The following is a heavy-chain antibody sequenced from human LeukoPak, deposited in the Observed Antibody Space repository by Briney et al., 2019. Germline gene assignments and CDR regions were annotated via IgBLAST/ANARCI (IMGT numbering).Heavy chain of an antibody. V-gene: IGHV1-18*01. CDR1: GYTITSYG. CDR3: ARGIRGATTPFDP. CDR2: INTYNGNT. J-gene: IGHJ5*02. Sequence: ASVKVSCKASGYTITSYGLSWVRQAPGQGLEWMGWINTYNGNTNYARKFQGRVTMTTDTSTSTAYMELRSLRSDDTAVYYCARGIRGATTPFDPWGQGTLVTVSS. D-gene: IGHD1-26*01.